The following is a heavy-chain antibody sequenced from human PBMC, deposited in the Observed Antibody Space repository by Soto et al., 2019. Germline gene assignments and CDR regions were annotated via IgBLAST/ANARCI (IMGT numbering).Heavy chain of an antibody. Sequence: GASVKVSCKASGYTFTSYYMHWVRQAPGQGLEWMGIINPSGGSTSYAQKFQGRVTMTRDTSTSTVYMELRSLRSEDTAVYYCARESPDCTNGVCRRRNWFDPWGQGTLVTVS. CDR1: GYTFTSYY. D-gene: IGHD2-8*01. J-gene: IGHJ5*02. CDR3: ARESPDCTNGVCRRRNWFDP. V-gene: IGHV1-46*01. CDR2: INPSGGST.